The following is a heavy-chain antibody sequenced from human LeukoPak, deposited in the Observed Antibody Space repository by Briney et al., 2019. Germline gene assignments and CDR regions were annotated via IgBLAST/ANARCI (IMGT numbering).Heavy chain of an antibody. CDR1: GGSISSYY. V-gene: IGHV4-59*08. J-gene: IGHJ4*02. Sequence: PSETLSLTRTVSGGSISSYYWSWIRQPPGKGLEWIGYIYYSGSTNYNPSLKSRVTISLDTSKNQFSLRLSSVTAADTAVYYCARSGSYAAAGDYWGQGTLVTVSS. CDR2: IYYSGST. CDR3: ARSGSYAAAGDY. D-gene: IGHD2-15*01.